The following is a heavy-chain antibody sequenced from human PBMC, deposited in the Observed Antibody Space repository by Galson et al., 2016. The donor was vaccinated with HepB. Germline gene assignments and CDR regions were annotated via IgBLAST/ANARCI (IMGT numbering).Heavy chain of an antibody. V-gene: IGHV1-18*01. D-gene: IGHD4-17*01. CDR3: ARDLPDYGDYYYYYSGMDV. Sequence: SVKVSCKASGYTFNSFGISWVRQAPGQGLEWMGWISAYNGNTKYAQKIQGRVPMTTDTSTNTAYMELRSLRSDDTAVYYCARDLPDYGDYYYYYSGMDVWGQGTTVTVSS. J-gene: IGHJ6*02. CDR2: ISAYNGNT. CDR1: GYTFNSFG.